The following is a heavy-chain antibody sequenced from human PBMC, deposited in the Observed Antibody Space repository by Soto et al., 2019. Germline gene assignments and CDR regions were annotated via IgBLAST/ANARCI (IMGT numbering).Heavy chain of an antibody. J-gene: IGHJ4*02. CDR2: IYYSGST. CDR1: GGSISSYY. Sequence: SETLSLTCTVSGGSISSYYWSWIRQRPGKGLEWIGYIYYSGSTNYTPPLKSRVTISVDTSKNQFSLKLSAVTAADTAVYYWARVGAAINYFDYWGQGTHVTVLS. CDR3: ARVGAAINYFDY. V-gene: IGHV4-59*08. D-gene: IGHD1-26*01.